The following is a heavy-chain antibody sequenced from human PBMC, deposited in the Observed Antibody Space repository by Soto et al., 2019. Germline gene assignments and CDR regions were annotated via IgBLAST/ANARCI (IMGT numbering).Heavy chain of an antibody. J-gene: IGHJ5*02. V-gene: IGHV4-4*02. CDR2: IYHSGST. CDR1: GGSISSSNW. Sequence: SETLSLTCAVSGGSISSSNWWSWVRQPPGKGLEWIGEIYHSGSTNYNPSLKSRVTISVDKSKNQFSLKLSSVTAADTAVYYCARAGIYYRSGSGFDPWGQGTLVTVSS. CDR3: ARAGIYYRSGSGFDP. D-gene: IGHD3-10*01.